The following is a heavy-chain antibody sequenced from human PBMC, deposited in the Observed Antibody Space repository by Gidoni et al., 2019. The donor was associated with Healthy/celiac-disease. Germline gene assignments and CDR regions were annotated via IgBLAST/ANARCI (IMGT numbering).Heavy chain of an antibody. Sequence: QVQLQQWGAGLLKPSETLSLTCAVYGGSFSGYYWSWIRQPPGKGLEWIGEINHSGSTNYNPSLKSRVTISVDTSKNQFSLKLSSVTAADTAVYYCARGGSERQSGSGSYFSFVVWVVDWFDPWGQGTLVTVSS. D-gene: IGHD3-10*01. CDR3: ARGGSERQSGSGSYFSFVVWVVDWFDP. J-gene: IGHJ5*02. CDR2: INHSGST. V-gene: IGHV4-34*01. CDR1: GGSFSGYY.